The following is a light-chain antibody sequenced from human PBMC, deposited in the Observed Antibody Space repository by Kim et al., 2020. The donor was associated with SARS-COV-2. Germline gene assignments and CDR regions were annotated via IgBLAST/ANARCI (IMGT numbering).Light chain of an antibody. CDR1: QGISSY. CDR2: AAS. J-gene: IGKJ3*01. CDR3: QQYYSYPFT. V-gene: IGKV1-8*01. Sequence: PSTGDRVTITCRASQGISSYLAWYQQKPGKAPKLLIYAASTLQSGVPSRFSGSGSGTDFTLTISCLQSEDFATYYCQQYYSYPFTFGPGTKVDIK.